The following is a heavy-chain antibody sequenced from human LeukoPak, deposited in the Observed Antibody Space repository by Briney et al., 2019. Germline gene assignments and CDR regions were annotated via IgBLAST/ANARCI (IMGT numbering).Heavy chain of an antibody. Sequence: GRSLRLSCAASGFTFSDYGMHWVRQAPGKGLEWVAVIWYDGSNKYYADSVKGRFTISRDNSKNTLYLQMNSLRVEDTAVYYCAKDAPSRIAAAGGEFHPSGQGTLVTVSS. CDR3: AKDAPSRIAAAGGEFHP. V-gene: IGHV3-33*06. D-gene: IGHD6-13*01. CDR1: GFTFSDYG. CDR2: IWYDGSNK. J-gene: IGHJ5*02.